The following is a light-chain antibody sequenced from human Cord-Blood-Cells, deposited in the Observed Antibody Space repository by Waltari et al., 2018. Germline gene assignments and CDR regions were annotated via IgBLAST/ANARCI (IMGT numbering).Light chain of an antibody. CDR3: SSYTSSSTLEV. CDR1: SSDVGGYNY. J-gene: IGLJ2*01. V-gene: IGLV2-14*01. CDR2: EVS. Sequence: QSALTQPASVSGSPGQSITISCTGTSSDVGGYNYVSWYQQHPGKAPKLMIYEVSNRPSGVSNRFPGSQSGNPASLTISGLQAEDEADYYCSSYTSSSTLEVFGGGTKLTVL.